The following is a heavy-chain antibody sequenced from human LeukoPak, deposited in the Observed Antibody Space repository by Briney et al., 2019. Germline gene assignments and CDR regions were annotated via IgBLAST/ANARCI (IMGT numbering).Heavy chain of an antibody. CDR3: ARGRGVDV. J-gene: IGHJ6*02. Sequence: GGSLRLSCAASGFTFSNYWMSWVRQAPGKGLEWVANTEQDGSEKYYVDSVKGRFTISRDNAKSSLYLQMNSLRAEDTAVYYCARGRGVDVWGQGTTVTVSS. CDR2: TEQDGSEK. CDR1: GFTFSNYW. V-gene: IGHV3-7*01.